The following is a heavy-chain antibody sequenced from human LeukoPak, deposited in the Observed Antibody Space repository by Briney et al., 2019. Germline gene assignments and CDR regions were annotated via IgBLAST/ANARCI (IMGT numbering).Heavy chain of an antibody. CDR3: AADFYTSYHLGY. CDR2: INSDGSST. V-gene: IGHV3-74*01. D-gene: IGHD3-16*01. Sequence: GGSLRLSCAASGFTFSSYWMHWVRQAPGKGLVWVSRINSDGSSTSYADSVKGRFIISRDSSTNTLSLQMTSLRAEDTAVYYCAADFYTSYHLGYWGQGTLVTVSS. CDR1: GFTFSSYW. J-gene: IGHJ4*02.